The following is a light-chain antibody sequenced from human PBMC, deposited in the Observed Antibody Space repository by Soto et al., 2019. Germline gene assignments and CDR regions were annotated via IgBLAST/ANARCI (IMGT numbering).Light chain of an antibody. Sequence: QSVLTQPPSVSGAPGQRVTISCTGSSSNIGAGYDVHWYQQLPGTAPKLLIYGNSNRPSGVPDRFSGSKSGTSASLAITGLQAEDEADYHCSSYSSTSTYVFGTGTKLTVL. CDR3: SSYSSTSTYV. CDR1: SSNIGAGYD. J-gene: IGLJ1*01. CDR2: GNS. V-gene: IGLV1-40*01.